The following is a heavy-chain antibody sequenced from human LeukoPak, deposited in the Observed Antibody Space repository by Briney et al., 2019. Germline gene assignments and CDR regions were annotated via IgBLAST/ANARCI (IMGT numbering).Heavy chain of an antibody. J-gene: IGHJ4*02. CDR2: INHSGST. V-gene: IGHV4-34*01. CDR3: ARAHYYGSGSYYRLDY. CDR1: GGSFSGYY. Sequence: SETLSLTCAVYGGSFSGYYWSWIRQPPGKGLEWIGEINHSGSTNYNPSLKSRVTISVDTSKNQFSLKLSSVTAAGTAVYYCARAHYYGSGSYYRLDYWGQGTLVTVSS. D-gene: IGHD3-10*01.